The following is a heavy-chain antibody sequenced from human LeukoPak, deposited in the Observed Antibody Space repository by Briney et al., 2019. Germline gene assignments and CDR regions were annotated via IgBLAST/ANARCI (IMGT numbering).Heavy chain of an antibody. D-gene: IGHD3-22*01. V-gene: IGHV4-59*01. CDR3: ARFTTYNYDGSTYSSPYYFDY. CDR2: IYYTGST. Sequence: SETLPLTCTVSGGSISNYYRSWIRQPPGKGLEWIGYIYYTGSTNYNPSLKSRVTISADTSKNQFSLKLSSVTAADTAVYYCARFTTYNYDGSTYSSPYYFDYWGQGTLVTVSS. J-gene: IGHJ4*02. CDR1: GGSISNYY.